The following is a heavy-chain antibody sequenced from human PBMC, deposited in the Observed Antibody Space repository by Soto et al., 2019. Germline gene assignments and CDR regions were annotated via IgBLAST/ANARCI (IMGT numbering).Heavy chain of an antibody. J-gene: IGHJ6*02. V-gene: IGHV3-74*01. CDR1: GFTFSSFW. CDR2: INSDGSST. Sequence: EVQLVESGGGLVQPGGSLRLSCAASGFTFSSFWMHWVRQAPGKGLVWVSRINSDGSSTTYADSVKGRFTICRDNAKNTLYLQMNSLRAEDTAVYYCARDRNYYAMDVWGQGTTVTVSS. CDR3: ARDRNYYAMDV.